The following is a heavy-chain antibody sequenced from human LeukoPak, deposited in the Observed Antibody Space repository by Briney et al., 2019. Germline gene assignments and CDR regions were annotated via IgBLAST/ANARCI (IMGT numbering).Heavy chain of an antibody. J-gene: IGHJ4*02. V-gene: IGHV5-10-1*01. CDR2: IDPSDSYT. D-gene: IGHD6-13*01. CDR1: RYSFTLYW. Sequence: GESLKISCKGSRYSFTLYWISWVRQMPGKGLEWMGRIDPSDSYTNYSPSFQGHVTISADKSISTAYLQWSSLKASDTAMYYCARTQRPGYTSSSFDYWGQGTLVTVSS. CDR3: ARTQRPGYTSSSFDY.